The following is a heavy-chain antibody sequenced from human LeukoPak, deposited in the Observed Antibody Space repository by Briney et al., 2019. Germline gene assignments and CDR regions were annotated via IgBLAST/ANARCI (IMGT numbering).Heavy chain of an antibody. J-gene: IGHJ5*02. D-gene: IGHD3-10*01. CDR1: GYSISSGYY. CDR2: IYHSGST. V-gene: IGHV4-38-2*02. CDR3: ARGWYLLWFGEDGFDP. Sequence: SETLSLTCTVSGYSISSGYYWGWIRQPPGKGLEWIGSIYHSGSTYYNPSLKSRVTISVDTSKNQFSLKLSSVTAADTAVYYCARGWYLLWFGEDGFDPWGQGTLVTVSS.